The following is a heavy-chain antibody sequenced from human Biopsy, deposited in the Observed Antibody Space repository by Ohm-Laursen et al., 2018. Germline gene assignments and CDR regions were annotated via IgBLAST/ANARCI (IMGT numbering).Heavy chain of an antibody. J-gene: IGHJ4*02. CDR1: VFTFSVG. V-gene: IGHV3-23*01. D-gene: IGHD3-9*01. Sequence: SLRLSFTATVFTFSVGITWVRQAPGKGLEWVSSITTDSGRIFYADSERGRFTISRDNSKNTLYLQMTSLRAEDAAEYYCARHLRYNDNWGQGTLVTVSS. CDR2: ITTDSGRI. CDR3: ARHLRYNDN.